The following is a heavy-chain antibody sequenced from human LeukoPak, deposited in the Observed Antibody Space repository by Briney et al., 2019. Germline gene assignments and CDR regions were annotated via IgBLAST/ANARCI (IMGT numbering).Heavy chain of an antibody. V-gene: IGHV3-33*01. CDR2: IWYDGSNK. CDR3: ARRAVSGTSPLDY. D-gene: IGHD6-19*01. J-gene: IGHJ4*02. Sequence: GGSLRLSCAASGFTFSSYGMHWVRQAPGKGLEWVAVIWYDGSNKYYADSVKGRFTISRDNSKNTLYLQMNSLRAEDTAVYYCARRAVSGTSPLDYWGQGTLVTVSS. CDR1: GFTFSSYG.